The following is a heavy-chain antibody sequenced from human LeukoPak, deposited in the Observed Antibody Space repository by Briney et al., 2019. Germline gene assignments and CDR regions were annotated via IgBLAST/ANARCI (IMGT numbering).Heavy chain of an antibody. Sequence: PGGSLRLSCAASGFTFSSYSMNWVRQAPGKGLEWVSSISSSSSYTYYADSVKGRFTISRDNAKNSLYLQMNSLRAEDTAVYYCARDQWLLVAFDIWGQGTMVTVSS. CDR1: GFTFSSYS. J-gene: IGHJ3*02. D-gene: IGHD3-22*01. CDR3: ARDQWLLVAFDI. V-gene: IGHV3-21*01. CDR2: ISSSSSYT.